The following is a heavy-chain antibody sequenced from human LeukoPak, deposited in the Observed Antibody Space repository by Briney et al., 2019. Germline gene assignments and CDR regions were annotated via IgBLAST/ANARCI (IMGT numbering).Heavy chain of an antibody. J-gene: IGHJ1*01. D-gene: IGHD2-2*01. CDR3: TARYCRSTSCYGEYFQR. Sequence: GGCLRLSCAASGFTFSNAWMSWVRQAPGKGLEWVGRMVRWTDGGTTDYAAPVKGRFTISRDDSKNTLYLQMNSLKTEDTAVYYCTARYCRSTSCYGEYFQRWGQGTLVTVSS. V-gene: IGHV3-15*04. CDR2: MVRWTDGGTT. CDR1: GFTFSNAW.